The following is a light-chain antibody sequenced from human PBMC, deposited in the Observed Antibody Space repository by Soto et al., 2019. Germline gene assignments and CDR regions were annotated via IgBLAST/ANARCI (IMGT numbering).Light chain of an antibody. CDR1: QSVSSSY. J-gene: IGKJ1*01. Sequence: EIVLTQSPGTLSLSPGERATLSCRASQSVSSSYLAWYQQKPGQAPRLLIYGASSTATGIPDRFSGSGSGTDFTLTISRLEREDFAVYYCQHYGTSTTWTFGQGTKVEI. V-gene: IGKV3-20*01. CDR2: GAS. CDR3: QHYGTSTTWT.